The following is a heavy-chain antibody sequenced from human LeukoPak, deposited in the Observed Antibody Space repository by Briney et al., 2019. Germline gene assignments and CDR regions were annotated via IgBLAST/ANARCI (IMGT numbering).Heavy chain of an antibody. CDR2: ISSSSSTI. V-gene: IGHV3-48*04. Sequence: GGSLGLSCAASGFTFSSYSMNWVRQAPGKGLEWVSYISSSSSTIYYADSVKGRFTISRDNAKNSLYLQMNSLRAEDTAVYYCASDYGGNSYYYGMDVWGQGTTVTVSS. D-gene: IGHD4-23*01. CDR3: ASDYGGNSYYYGMDV. J-gene: IGHJ6*02. CDR1: GFTFSSYS.